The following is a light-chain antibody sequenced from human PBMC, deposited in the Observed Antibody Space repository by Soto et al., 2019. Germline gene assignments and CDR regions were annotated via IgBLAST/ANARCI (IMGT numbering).Light chain of an antibody. CDR2: DVS. CDR1: SSDVGGYNY. V-gene: IGLV2-14*01. Sequence: LTQPASVSGSPGQSITIPCTGTSSDVGGYNYVSWYQQHPGKAPKLMIYDVSNRPSGVSNRFSGSKSGNTASLTISGLQAEDEADYYCSSYTSSSTYVFGTGTKVTVL. CDR3: SSYTSSSTYV. J-gene: IGLJ1*01.